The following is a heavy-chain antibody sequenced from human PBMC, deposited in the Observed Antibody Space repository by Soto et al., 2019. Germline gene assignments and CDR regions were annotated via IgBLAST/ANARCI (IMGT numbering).Heavy chain of an antibody. J-gene: IGHJ3*02. V-gene: IGHV1-46*01. CDR2: INPSGGYT. CDR3: ARDRVPSYDSSGYYRAFDI. D-gene: IGHD3-22*01. CDR1: GYTFTSYY. Sequence: ASVKVSCKASGYTFTSYYMHWVRQAPGQGLEWMGIINPSGGYTSNSQRFQGRVTMTRDTSTNTVYMELSSLRPADTAVYYCARDRVPSYDSSGYYRAFDIWGQGTMVTVSS.